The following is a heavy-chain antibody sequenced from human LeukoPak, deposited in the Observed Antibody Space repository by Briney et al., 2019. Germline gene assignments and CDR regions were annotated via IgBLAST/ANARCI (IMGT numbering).Heavy chain of an antibody. Sequence: GGSLRLSCAASGFTFSSYAMHWVRQAPGKGLEWVAVISYDGSNKYYADSVKGRFTISRDNSKNTLYLQMNSLRADDTAVYYCAKNDGNLPYYYYYMDVWGKGTTVTVSS. V-gene: IGHV3-30*04. CDR2: ISYDGSNK. CDR3: AKNDGNLPYYYYYMDV. J-gene: IGHJ6*03. CDR1: GFTFSSYA. D-gene: IGHD1-1*01.